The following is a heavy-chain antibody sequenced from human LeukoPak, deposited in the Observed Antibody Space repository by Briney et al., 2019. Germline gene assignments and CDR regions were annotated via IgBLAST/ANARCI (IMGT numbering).Heavy chain of an antibody. CDR2: ISTSGSA. CDR3: ARVSGYDWESFYDY. Sequence: SETLSLTCTVSGGSITSDYYWTWIRQPAGKGLEWIGRISTSGSANYNPSLKSRVSISIDTSKNQFSLELSSVTAADTAVYYCARVSGYDWESFYDYWGQGTLVTVSS. J-gene: IGHJ4*02. V-gene: IGHV4-61*02. CDR1: GGSITSDYY. D-gene: IGHD5-12*01.